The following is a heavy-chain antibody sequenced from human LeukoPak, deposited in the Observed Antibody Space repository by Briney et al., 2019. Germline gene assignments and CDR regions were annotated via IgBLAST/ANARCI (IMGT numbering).Heavy chain of an antibody. V-gene: IGHV1-2*02. Sequence: ASVKVSCKASGYTFTGYYMHWVRQAPGQGLEWMGWINPNSGGTNYAQKFQGRVTMTRDTSISTAYMELSRLRSDDTAVYYCATTLYDFWSGYFLWYFDLWGRGTLVTVSS. CDR1: GYTFTGYY. CDR2: INPNSGGT. D-gene: IGHD3-3*01. J-gene: IGHJ2*01. CDR3: ATTLYDFWSGYFLWYFDL.